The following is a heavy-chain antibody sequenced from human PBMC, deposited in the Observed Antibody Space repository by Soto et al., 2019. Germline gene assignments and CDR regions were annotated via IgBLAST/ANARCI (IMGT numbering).Heavy chain of an antibody. V-gene: IGHV3-11*06. J-gene: IGHJ6*02. CDR2: ISSDSIYT. CDR1: GFTFNDHY. CDR3: ARDSTGSGLDYGMDV. Sequence: QVQLVESGGGLVKPGESLRLSCAASGFTFNDHYMTWIRQAPGKGLEWVSFISSDSIYTNSADSVKGRFTISRDNAKNLLYLQMSSLRVEDTAVYYCARDSTGSGLDYGMDVWGQGTTVAVSS. D-gene: IGHD3-10*01.